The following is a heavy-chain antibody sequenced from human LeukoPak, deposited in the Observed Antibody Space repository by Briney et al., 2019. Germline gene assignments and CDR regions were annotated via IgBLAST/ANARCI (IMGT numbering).Heavy chain of an antibody. V-gene: IGHV4-59*08. J-gene: IGHJ1*01. CDR2: IYYSGST. CDR1: GGSISSYY. Sequence: SEALSLTCTVSGGSISSYYWSWIRQPPGKGLEWIGYIYYSGSTNYNPSLKSRVTISVDTSKNQFSLKLSSVTAADTAVYYCARGVSYYDSSGYYNEYFQHWGQGTLVTVSS. CDR3: ARGVSYYDSSGYYNEYFQH. D-gene: IGHD3-22*01.